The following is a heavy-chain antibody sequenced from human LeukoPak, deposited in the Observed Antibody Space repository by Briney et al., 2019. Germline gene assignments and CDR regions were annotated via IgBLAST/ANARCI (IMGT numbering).Heavy chain of an antibody. CDR3: ARGHSSSWYTVGPNWFDP. J-gene: IGHJ5*02. V-gene: IGHV3-7*01. D-gene: IGHD6-13*01. CDR1: EFTFSSYW. Sequence: GGSLRLSCAASEFTFSSYWMSWVRQAPGKGLEWVANIKQDGSEKYYVDSVKGRFTISRDNAKNSLYLQMNSLRAEDTAVYYCARGHSSSWYTVGPNWFDPWGQGTLVTVSS. CDR2: IKQDGSEK.